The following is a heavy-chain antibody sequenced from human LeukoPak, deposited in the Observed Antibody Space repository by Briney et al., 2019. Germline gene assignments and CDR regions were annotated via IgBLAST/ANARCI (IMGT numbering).Heavy chain of an antibody. J-gene: IGHJ4*02. CDR2: MNPNSGNT. V-gene: IGHV1-8*01. CDR3: ARDCSRTSCYTRFDY. CDR1: GYTFTSYD. D-gene: IGHD2-2*02. Sequence: ASVKVSCKASGYTFTSYDINWVRQAPGQGLEWMGWMNPNSGNTGYAQKFQGRVTITGNTSISTAYMELSSLGSEDTAVYYCARDCSRTSCYTRFDYWGQGTLVTVSS.